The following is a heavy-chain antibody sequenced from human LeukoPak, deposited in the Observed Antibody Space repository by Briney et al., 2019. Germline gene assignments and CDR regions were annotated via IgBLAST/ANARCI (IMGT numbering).Heavy chain of an antibody. D-gene: IGHD6-6*01. Sequence: GGSLRLSCAASGFTFSSYAMNWVRQAPGKGLEWVSGISNSGGSTYYADSVKGRFTISRDNSKNTLYLQMSSLRAEDTAVYYCAKETSSSFDYWGQGTLVTVSS. V-gene: IGHV3-23*01. CDR1: GFTFSSYA. CDR2: ISNSGGST. J-gene: IGHJ4*02. CDR3: AKETSSSFDY.